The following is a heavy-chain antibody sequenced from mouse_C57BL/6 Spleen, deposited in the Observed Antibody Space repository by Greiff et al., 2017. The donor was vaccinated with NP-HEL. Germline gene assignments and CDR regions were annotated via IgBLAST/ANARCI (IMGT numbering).Heavy chain of an antibody. CDR1: GYTFTDYY. CDR3: ARSLSNFDY. J-gene: IGHJ2*01. CDR2: IYPGSGNT. V-gene: IGHV1-76*01. Sequence: QVQLQQSGAELVRPGASVKLSCKASGYTFTDYYINWVKQRPGQGLEWIARIYPGSGNTYYNEKFKGKATLTAEKSSSTAYMQLSSLTSEDSAVYFCARSLSNFDYWGQGTTLTVSS. D-gene: IGHD1-3*01.